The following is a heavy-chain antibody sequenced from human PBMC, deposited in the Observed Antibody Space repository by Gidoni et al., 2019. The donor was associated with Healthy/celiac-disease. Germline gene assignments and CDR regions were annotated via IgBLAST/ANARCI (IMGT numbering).Heavy chain of an antibody. D-gene: IGHD2-8*01. CDR1: GGSISSSSYY. J-gene: IGHJ4*02. V-gene: IGHV4-39*01. Sequence: QLQLQESGPGLVKPSETLSLTCTVSGGSISSSSYYWGWIRQPPGKGLEWIGSIYYSGSTYYNPSLKSRVTISVDTSKNQFSLKLSSVTAADTAVYYCARPTRMYYFDYWGQGTLVTVSS. CDR3: ARPTRMYYFDY. CDR2: IYYSGST.